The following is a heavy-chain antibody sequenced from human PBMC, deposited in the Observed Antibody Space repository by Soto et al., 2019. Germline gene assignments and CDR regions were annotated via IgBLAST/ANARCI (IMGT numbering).Heavy chain of an antibody. V-gene: IGHV5-51*01. Sequence: PGESLKISCKGSGYSFTSYWIGWVRQMPGKGLEWMGIIYPGDSDTRYSPSFQGQVTISADKSISTAYLQWSSLKASDIAMYYCASKIPSRGGWYYFDYWGQGTLVTVSS. CDR1: GYSFTSYW. CDR3: ASKIPSRGGWYYFDY. D-gene: IGHD3-10*01. CDR2: IYPGDSDT. J-gene: IGHJ4*02.